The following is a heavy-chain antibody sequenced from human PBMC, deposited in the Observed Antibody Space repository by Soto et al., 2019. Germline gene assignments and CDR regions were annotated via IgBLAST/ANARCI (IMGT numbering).Heavy chain of an antibody. CDR3: ARGDQWLLY. Sequence: PSQTLSLTCDISGDSVSSDSTAWNWIRQSPSRGLEWLGRTYYKSKWFYNYAVSVRSRIAIKSDTSKNQFSLQLNSVTPEDTAVYFWARGDQWLLYWGQGTLVTVSS. CDR2: TYYKSKWFY. J-gene: IGHJ4*02. V-gene: IGHV6-1*01. D-gene: IGHD6-19*01. CDR1: GDSVSSDSTA.